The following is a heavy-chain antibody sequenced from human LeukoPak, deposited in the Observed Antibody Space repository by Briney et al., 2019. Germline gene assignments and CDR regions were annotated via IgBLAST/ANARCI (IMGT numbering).Heavy chain of an antibody. CDR3: AREYCSSTSCDHYFDY. CDR2: INPNNGGT. D-gene: IGHD2-2*01. V-gene: IGHV1-2*06. J-gene: IGHJ4*02. Sequence: ASVKVSCKAFGYTFTGYYMHWVRQAPGQGLEWMGRINPNNGGTNYAQKFQGRVTMTRDTSISTAYMELSRLRSDDTAVYHCAREYCSSTSCDHYFDYWGQGTLVTVSS. CDR1: GYTFTGYY.